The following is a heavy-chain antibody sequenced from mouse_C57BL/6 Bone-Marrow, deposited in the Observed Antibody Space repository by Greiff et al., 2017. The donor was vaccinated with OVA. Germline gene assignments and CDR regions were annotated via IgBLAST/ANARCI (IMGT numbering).Heavy chain of an antibody. D-gene: IGHD2-3*01. V-gene: IGHV1-64*01. CDR3: ARSSWLLWFAY. Sequence: QVQLQQPGAELVKPGASVKLSCKASGYTLTSYWMHWVKQRPGQGLEWIGMIHPNSGSTNYNEKFKSKATLTVDKSSSTAYMQLSSLTSEDSAVYYCARSSWLLWFAYWGQGTLVTVSA. CDR2: IHPNSGST. CDR1: GYTLTSYW. J-gene: IGHJ3*01.